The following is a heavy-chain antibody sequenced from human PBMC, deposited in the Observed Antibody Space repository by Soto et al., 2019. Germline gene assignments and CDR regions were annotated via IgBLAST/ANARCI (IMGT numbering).Heavy chain of an antibody. CDR2: ISSSGSII. CDR3: ARSPFLECN. CDR1: GFPFSSYE. J-gene: IGHJ4*02. V-gene: IGHV3-48*03. D-gene: IGHD3-3*02. Sequence: SLRLSCAASGFPFSSYEMNWVRQPPGKGLEWVSYISSSGSIIYYADSVKGRFTISRDNAKNSLFLQMNSLRVEDTAVYYCARSPFLECNWAQGTLVTVYS.